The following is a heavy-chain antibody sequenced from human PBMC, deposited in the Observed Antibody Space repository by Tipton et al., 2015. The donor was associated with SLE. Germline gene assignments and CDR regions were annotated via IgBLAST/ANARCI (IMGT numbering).Heavy chain of an antibody. CDR3: ARDVMGRTTTDRGTYQYYYYMDF. Sequence: TLSLTCTVSGASISSHYWSWIRQPPGKKLEWIGYIYYNRHTNYIPSLKSRVTISLDTSKKQFSLTVTSVTAADTAVYYCARDVMGRTTTDRGTYQYYYYMDFWGKGTTVTVSS. CDR2: IYYNRHT. J-gene: IGHJ6*03. V-gene: IGHV4-59*11. CDR1: GASISSHY. D-gene: IGHD3-10*01.